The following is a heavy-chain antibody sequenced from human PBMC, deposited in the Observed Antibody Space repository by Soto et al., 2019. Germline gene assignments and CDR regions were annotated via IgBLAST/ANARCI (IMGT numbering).Heavy chain of an antibody. CDR1: GGSISSGGYY. CDR2: IYYSGST. J-gene: IGHJ5*02. D-gene: IGHD3-10*01. V-gene: IGHV4-31*03. CDR3: ARMEVYYGSGSYYKVNWFDA. Sequence: TLSHTCTVSGGSISSGGYYWSWIRQHPGKGLEWIGYIYYSGSTYYNPSLKSRVTISVDTSKNQFSLKLSSVTAADTAVYYCARMEVYYGSGSYYKVNWFDAWGQGTRVTVSS.